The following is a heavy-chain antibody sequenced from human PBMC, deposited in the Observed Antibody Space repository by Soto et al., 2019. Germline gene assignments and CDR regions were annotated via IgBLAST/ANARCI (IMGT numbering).Heavy chain of an antibody. CDR2: IYSGGNT. D-gene: IGHD6-13*01. CDR3: ARDTTGIAASGAGG. V-gene: IGHV3-53*01. J-gene: IGHJ4*02. Sequence: EVQLVESGGGLIQPGGSLRLSCAASGFTVSNNYMRWVRQAPGKGLAWVSLIYSGGNTHYADSVKGRFTISRDNSNNTLFLQMNSLRVEDTAVYYCARDTTGIAASGAGGWGQGTLVTVSS. CDR1: GFTVSNNY.